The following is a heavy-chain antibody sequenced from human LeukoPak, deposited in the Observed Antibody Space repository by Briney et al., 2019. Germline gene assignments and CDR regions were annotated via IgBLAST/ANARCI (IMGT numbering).Heavy chain of an antibody. V-gene: IGHV6-1*01. CDR1: GDSVSSNSGV. D-gene: IGHD6-13*01. J-gene: IGHJ4*02. Sequence: SQTLSLTCAIFGDSVSSNSGVRTCIRQSPSRGFEWLGRTFYRSKWYNHYAVSVKSRITINPDTSKNQFSLQLNSVTPEDTAVYYCAREAAAGWVDYWGQGTLVTVSS. CDR3: AREAAAGWVDY. CDR2: TFYRSKWYN.